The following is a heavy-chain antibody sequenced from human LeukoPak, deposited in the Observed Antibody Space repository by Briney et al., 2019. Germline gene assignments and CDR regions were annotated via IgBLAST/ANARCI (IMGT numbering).Heavy chain of an antibody. Sequence: PGGSLRLSCASSGFTFSTYEMNWVRQAPGKGLEWISYISSGGSTIYYADSVKGRFTISRDNAKNSLYLQMNSLGAEDTAVYYCARDFGQWELNGGYYFDYWGQGTLVTVFS. V-gene: IGHV3-48*03. D-gene: IGHD1-26*01. CDR1: GFTFSTYE. CDR2: ISSGGSTI. J-gene: IGHJ4*02. CDR3: ARDFGQWELNGGYYFDY.